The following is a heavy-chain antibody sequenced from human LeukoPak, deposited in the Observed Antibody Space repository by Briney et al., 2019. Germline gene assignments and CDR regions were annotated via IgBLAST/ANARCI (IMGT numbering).Heavy chain of an antibody. CDR2: IKLDGSEK. D-gene: IGHD3-10*01. CDR3: AKYYGYNLDY. CDR1: GFTFSNYW. J-gene: IGHJ4*02. Sequence: GGSLRLSGVVSGFTFSNYWMSWVRQAPGKGLEWVANIKLDGSEKYYVDSMKGRFTISRDNAKNSLYLQMNSLRAEDTAVYYCAKYYGYNLDYWGQGTLVTVSS. V-gene: IGHV3-7*01.